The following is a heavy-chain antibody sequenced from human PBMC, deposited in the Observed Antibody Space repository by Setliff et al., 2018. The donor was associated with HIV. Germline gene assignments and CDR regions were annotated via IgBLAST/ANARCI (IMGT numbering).Heavy chain of an antibody. V-gene: IGHV3-7*05. J-gene: IGHJ3*02. D-gene: IGHD3-22*01. CDR1: GFTFSRYW. Sequence: GGSLRLSCVVSGFTFSRYWMTWVRQAPGKGLEWVANIKQDGSETYYVDSVRGRFTVSRDNAKNSLYLQLNSLRAEDTAVYYCARDPYDSSGYYFGAFDIWDQGTMVTVSS. CDR3: ARDPYDSSGYYFGAFDI. CDR2: IKQDGSET.